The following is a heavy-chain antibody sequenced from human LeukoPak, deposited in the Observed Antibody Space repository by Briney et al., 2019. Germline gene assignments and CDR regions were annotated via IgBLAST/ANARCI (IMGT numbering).Heavy chain of an antibody. D-gene: IGHD6-13*01. CDR2: ISAHNGNT. CDR1: GYTLASYG. CDR3: ARQDSSSWYLGYGMDV. V-gene: IGHV1-18*01. J-gene: IGHJ6*02. Sequence: ASVKLSCKASGYTLASYGISWVRQAPGQGLEWMGWISAHNGNTNYAQQLQGRVTMTTDTSTSTAYMELRSLRSDDTAVYYCARQDSSSWYLGYGMDVWGQGTTVTVSS.